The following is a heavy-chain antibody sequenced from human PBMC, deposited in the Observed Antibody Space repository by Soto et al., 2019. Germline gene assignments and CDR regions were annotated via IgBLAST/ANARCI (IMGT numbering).Heavy chain of an antibody. V-gene: IGHV4-59*01. J-gene: IGHJ5*02. CDR1: GGSISSYY. CDR3: ARDLGVNWFDP. CDR2: IYYSGST. Sequence: LSLTCTVSGGSISSYYWSWIRQPPGKGLEWIGYIYYSGSTNYNPSLKSRVTISVDTSKNQFSLKLSSVTAADTAASYCARDLGVNWFDPWGQGTLVTVSS.